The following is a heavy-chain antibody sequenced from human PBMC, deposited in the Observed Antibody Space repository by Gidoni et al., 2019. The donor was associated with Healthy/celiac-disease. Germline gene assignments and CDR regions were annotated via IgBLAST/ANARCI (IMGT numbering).Heavy chain of an antibody. CDR3: ARYLNYYDSSGYYEGWFDP. V-gene: IGHV4-59*01. J-gene: IGHJ5*02. D-gene: IGHD3-22*01. CDR2: IYYSGST. Sequence: QVQLQESGPGLVKPSETLSLTCTVSGGSISSYYWSWIRQPPGKGLEWIVYIYYSGSTNYNPSLKSRVTISVDTSQNQFSLKLSSVTAADTAVYYCARYLNYYDSSGYYEGWFDPWGQGTLVTVSS. CDR1: GGSISSYY.